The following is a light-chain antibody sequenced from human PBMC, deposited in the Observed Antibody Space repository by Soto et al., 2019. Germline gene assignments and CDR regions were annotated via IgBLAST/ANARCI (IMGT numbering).Light chain of an antibody. Sequence: EIVLTQSPASLSLSPGERATLSCRASQSVDTYLAWYQQKPGQPPRLLIYDASNRATGVPARFSGSGSGTDYTLTISSLEPEDFAVYYCQQRSDWPPTFGQGTKVDIK. CDR1: QSVDTY. CDR2: DAS. CDR3: QQRSDWPPT. J-gene: IGKJ1*01. V-gene: IGKV3-11*01.